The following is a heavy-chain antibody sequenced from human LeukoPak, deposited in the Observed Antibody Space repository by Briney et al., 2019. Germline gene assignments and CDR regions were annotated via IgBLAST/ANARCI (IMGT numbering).Heavy chain of an antibody. CDR1: GFTVSSNY. CDR3: AKDRVYYDSSGYYPHFDY. D-gene: IGHD3-22*01. V-gene: IGHV3-66*01. J-gene: IGHJ4*02. Sequence: GGSLRLSCAASGFTVSSNYMSWVRQAPGKGLEWVSVIYSGGDTYYADSVKGRFTISRDNSKNTVYLQMNSLRAEDTAVYYCAKDRVYYDSSGYYPHFDYWGQGTLVTVSS. CDR2: IYSGGDT.